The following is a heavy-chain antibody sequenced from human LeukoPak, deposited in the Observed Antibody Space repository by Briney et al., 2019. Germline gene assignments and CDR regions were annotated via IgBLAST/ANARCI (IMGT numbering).Heavy chain of an antibody. V-gene: IGHV3-53*01. D-gene: IGHD3-16*01. J-gene: IGHJ3*02. CDR1: GFAVSSHY. CDR3: ARYEEGDALDI. Sequence: PGGSLRLSCSASGFAVSSHYMSWVRQGPGKGLEWVSVMYTGGDTFYADSVKGRFTISRDNAKNSLYLQMNSLRAEDTAVYYCARYEEGDALDIWGQGTMVTVSS. CDR2: MYTGGDT.